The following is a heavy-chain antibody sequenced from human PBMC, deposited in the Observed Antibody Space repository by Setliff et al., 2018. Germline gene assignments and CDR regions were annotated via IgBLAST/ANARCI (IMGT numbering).Heavy chain of an antibody. J-gene: IGHJ5*02. CDR3: ERLVRYCTATACQRTSGDDL. Sequence: ASVKVSCKASGYTYTNYGITWVRQAPGQGLEWMGWISADNGHTNIVKNFQGRVTMTTDTTTSTAYMELRSLRSDDTAVYYCERLVRYCTATACQRTSGDDLWGQGTLVTVSS. CDR1: GYTYTNYG. D-gene: IGHD2-8*01. CDR2: ISADNGHT. V-gene: IGHV1-18*01.